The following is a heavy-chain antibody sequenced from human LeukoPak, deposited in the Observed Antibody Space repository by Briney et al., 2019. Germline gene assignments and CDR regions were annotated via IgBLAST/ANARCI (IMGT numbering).Heavy chain of an antibody. Sequence: PSETLSLTCAVYGGSFSGYYWRWIRQPPGKGLEWIGEINHSGSTNYNPSLKSRVTISVDTSKNQFSLKLSSVTAADRAVYYCARGLTGWGNYHYMDVWGKGTTVTVSS. CDR1: GGSFSGYY. V-gene: IGHV4-34*01. CDR2: INHSGST. CDR3: ARGLTGWGNYHYMDV. J-gene: IGHJ6*03. D-gene: IGHD7-27*01.